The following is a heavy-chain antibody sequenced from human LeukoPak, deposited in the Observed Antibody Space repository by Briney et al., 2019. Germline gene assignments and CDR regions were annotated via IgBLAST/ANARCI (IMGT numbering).Heavy chain of an antibody. D-gene: IGHD5-18*01. J-gene: IGHJ6*03. Sequence: GGSLRLSCAASGFTVSSDYMSWVRQAPGKGLEWVSVIYSGGSTYYADSVKGRFTISRDNSKNTLYLKMDSPRAEDTAVYYCARLGGYSYPYMDVWGKGTTVTVSS. CDR1: GFTVSSDY. CDR3: ARLGGYSYPYMDV. CDR2: IYSGGST. V-gene: IGHV3-53*01.